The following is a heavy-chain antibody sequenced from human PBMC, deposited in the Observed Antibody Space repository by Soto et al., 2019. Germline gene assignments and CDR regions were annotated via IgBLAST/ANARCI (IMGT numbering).Heavy chain of an antibody. CDR1: GGSISSSSYY. CDR2: IYYSGST. V-gene: IGHV4-39*01. Sequence: SETLSLTCTVSGGSISSSSYYWGWIRQPPGKGLECIGSIYYSGSTYYNPSLKSRVTISVDTSKNQFSLKLSSVTAADTAVYYCARHPTYYDILTGYSRGGYYYYGMDVWGQGTTVT. J-gene: IGHJ6*02. CDR3: ARHPTYYDILTGYSRGGYYYYGMDV. D-gene: IGHD3-9*01.